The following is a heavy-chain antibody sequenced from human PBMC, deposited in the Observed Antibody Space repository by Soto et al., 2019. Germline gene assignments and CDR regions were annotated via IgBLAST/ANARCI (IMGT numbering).Heavy chain of an antibody. CDR1: GFTFSSYG. V-gene: IGHV3-30*18. CDR2: ISYDGSNK. CDR3: AKDSLSFFGDGMDV. J-gene: IGHJ6*04. D-gene: IGHD3-16*01. Sequence: SLRLSCAASGFTFSSYGMHWVRQAPGKGLEWVAVISYDGSNKYYADSVKGRFTISRDNSKNTLYLQMNSLRAEDTAVYYCAKDSLSFFGDGMDVWGKGTTVTVSS.